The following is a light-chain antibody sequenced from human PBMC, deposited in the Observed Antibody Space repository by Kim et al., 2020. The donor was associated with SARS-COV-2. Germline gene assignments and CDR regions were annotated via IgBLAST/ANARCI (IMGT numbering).Light chain of an antibody. V-gene: IGLV3-19*01. J-gene: IGLJ2*01. CDR2: GKN. CDR3: QARGTSGDVV. Sequence: SSELTQDPAVSVALGQTVSISCQGDSLRHYYVSCYQRRPGQAPFIVMFGKNNRPPGIPDRLSGSTSGNTASLTITGAQAEDEADYYCQARGTSGDVVFGGGTKLTVL. CDR1: SLRHYY.